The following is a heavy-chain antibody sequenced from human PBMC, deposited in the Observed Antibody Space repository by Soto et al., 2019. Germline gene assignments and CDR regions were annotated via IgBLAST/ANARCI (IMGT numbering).Heavy chain of an antibody. V-gene: IGHV3-30-3*01. D-gene: IGHD2-2*01. CDR2: ISSDGNTK. Sequence: QVQLVESGGGVVQPGRSLRLSCAASGFMFSTYTMHWVRQAPGKGLDWVAVISSDGNTKYHADSVKGRFTISRDDSKNELYLQMNSLRPEDPAVEDSATSYCTSNRGSASNHWGQGALVTVSS. CDR1: GFMFSTYT. J-gene: IGHJ5*02. CDR3: ATSYCTSNRGSASNH.